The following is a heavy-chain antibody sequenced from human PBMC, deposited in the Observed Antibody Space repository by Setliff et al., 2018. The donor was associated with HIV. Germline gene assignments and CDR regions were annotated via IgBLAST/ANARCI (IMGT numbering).Heavy chain of an antibody. J-gene: IGHJ4*02. CDR1: GFTFSSFA. Sequence: GGSLRLSCAASGFTFSSFAMNWVRQAPGKGLECVSGISNSGESTYYADSVKGRFTVSRDNSKNTLYLQMNSLRAEDTAVYYCALLCPFDYWGQGALVTVSS. V-gene: IGHV3-23*01. D-gene: IGHD2-2*01. CDR2: ISNSGEST. CDR3: ALLCPFDY.